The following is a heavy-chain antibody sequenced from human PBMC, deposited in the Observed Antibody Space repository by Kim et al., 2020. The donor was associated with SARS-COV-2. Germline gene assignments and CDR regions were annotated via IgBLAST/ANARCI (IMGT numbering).Heavy chain of an antibody. D-gene: IGHD3-10*01. CDR1: GGSVSSGSYY. CDR2: IYYSGST. CDR3: ARDRVITMVRGVTKRVDYYYYGMDV. J-gene: IGHJ6*02. V-gene: IGHV4-61*01. Sequence: SETLSLTCTVSGGSVSSGSYYWSWIRQPPGKGLEWIGYIYYSGSTNYNPSLKSRVTISVDTSKNQFSLKLSSVTAADTAVDYCARDRVITMVRGVTKRVDYYYYGMDVWGQGTTVTVSS.